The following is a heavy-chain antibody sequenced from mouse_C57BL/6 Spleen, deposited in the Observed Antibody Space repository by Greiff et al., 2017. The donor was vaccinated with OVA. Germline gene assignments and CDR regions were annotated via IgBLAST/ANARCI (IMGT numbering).Heavy chain of an antibody. CDR2: INPSSGYT. V-gene: IGHV1-7*01. D-gene: IGHD1-1*01. J-gene: IGHJ1*03. Sequence: QVQLQQSGAELAKPGASVKLSCKASGYTFTSYWMHWVKQRPGQGLEWIGYINPSSGYTKYNQKFKDKATLTADKSSSTAYMQLSSLTYEDSAVYYCARYYYGSSLYFDVWGTATTVTVSS. CDR1: GYTFTSYW. CDR3: ARYYYGSSLYFDV.